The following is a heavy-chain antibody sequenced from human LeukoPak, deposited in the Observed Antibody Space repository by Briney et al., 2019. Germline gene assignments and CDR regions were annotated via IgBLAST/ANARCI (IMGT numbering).Heavy chain of an antibody. D-gene: IGHD1-26*01. J-gene: IGHJ3*02. CDR1: GYTFTSYH. Sequence: ASVKVSCKASGYTFTSYHMHWVRQAPGQGLEWMGWINLNSGGTNYAQKFQGWVTMTRDTSISTAYMELSRLKSDDTAVYYCARGGESEAFDIWGQGTMVTVSS. CDR2: INLNSGGT. V-gene: IGHV1-2*04. CDR3: ARGGESEAFDI.